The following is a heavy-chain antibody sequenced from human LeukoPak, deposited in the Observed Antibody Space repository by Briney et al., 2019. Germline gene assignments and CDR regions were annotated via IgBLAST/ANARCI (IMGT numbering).Heavy chain of an antibody. CDR1: GGSISSSKW. D-gene: IGHD3-9*01. CDR2: VFHSGST. Sequence: PSETLSLTCAVSGGSISSSKWWSWLRQPPGKGLEWIGEVFHSGSTNYNPSLKSRVTISVDTSKNQFSLKLSSVTAADTAVYYCARDILTGYYTVQADVFDIWGQGTMVTVSS. J-gene: IGHJ3*02. CDR3: ARDILTGYYTVQADVFDI. V-gene: IGHV4-4*02.